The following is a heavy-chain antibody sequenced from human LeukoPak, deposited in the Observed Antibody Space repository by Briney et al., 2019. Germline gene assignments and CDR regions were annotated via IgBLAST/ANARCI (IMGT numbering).Heavy chain of an antibody. CDR2: INAGNGNT. J-gene: IGHJ6*02. Sequence: ASVKVSCKASGYTFTSYAVHWVRQAPGQRLEWMGWINAGNGNTKYSQKFQGRVTITRDTSASTAYMELSSLRSEDTAVYYCARDLDDQYYDFWSGSFGMDVWGQGTTVTVSS. D-gene: IGHD3-3*01. V-gene: IGHV1-3*01. CDR3: ARDLDDQYYDFWSGSFGMDV. CDR1: GYTFTSYA.